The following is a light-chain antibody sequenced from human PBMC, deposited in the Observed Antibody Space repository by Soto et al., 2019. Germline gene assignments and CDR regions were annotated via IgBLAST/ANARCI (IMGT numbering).Light chain of an antibody. CDR3: QQRSNWPYT. CDR2: DAS. CDR1: QSVSSY. Sequence: EIVLTQSPATLSLSPGERATLSCRASQSVSSYLVWYQQKPGQAPRLLIYDASNRATGIPARFSGSGSGTDVTLTISSLEPQDFGVYYCQQRSNWPYTFGQGTKLQIK. V-gene: IGKV3-11*01. J-gene: IGKJ2*01.